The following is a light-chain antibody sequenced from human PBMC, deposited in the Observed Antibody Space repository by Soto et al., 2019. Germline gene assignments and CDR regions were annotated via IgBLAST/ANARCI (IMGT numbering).Light chain of an antibody. J-gene: IGKJ2*01. V-gene: IGKV1-5*03. CDR3: QQYNSYLYT. Sequence: IPLTQSPFSLSASVGDTVTITCRASQSISSWLAWYQQKPGKAPKLLIYKASSLESGVPSRFSGSGSGTEFTLTISSLQPDDFATYYCQQYNSYLYTFGQGTKVDIK. CDR2: KAS. CDR1: QSISSW.